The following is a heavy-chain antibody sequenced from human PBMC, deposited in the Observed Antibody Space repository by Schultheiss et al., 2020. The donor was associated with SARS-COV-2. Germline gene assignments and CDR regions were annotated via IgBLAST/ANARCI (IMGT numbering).Heavy chain of an antibody. D-gene: IGHD2-2*01. CDR2: IYHSGST. CDR1: GGSFSGYY. J-gene: IGHJ6*02. CDR3: ARDNQVVPALTVYYYYGMDV. V-gene: IGHV4-34*01. Sequence: SETLSLTCAVYGGSFSGYYWSWIRQPPGKGLEWIGSIYHSGSTYYNPSLKSRVTMSVDTSKNQFSLKLSSVTAADTAVYYCARDNQVVPALTVYYYYGMDVWGQGTTVTVSS.